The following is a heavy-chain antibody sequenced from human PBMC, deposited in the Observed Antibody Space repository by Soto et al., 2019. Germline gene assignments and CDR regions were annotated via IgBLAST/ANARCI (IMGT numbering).Heavy chain of an antibody. J-gene: IGHJ4*02. Sequence: HPGWSLRLSSAASCFMFNNYAMSWFRQAPGKGLEFVSTVSVSCGTTYYAYSLKGRFTISRDNSKKTVYLQMNRLRADATAIYYCAKGLYYYDSSGYRLFDYCGQGTLVTVS. CDR3: AKGLYYYDSSGYRLFDY. V-gene: IGHV3-23*01. CDR1: CFMFNNYA. CDR2: VSVSCGTT. D-gene: IGHD3-22*01.